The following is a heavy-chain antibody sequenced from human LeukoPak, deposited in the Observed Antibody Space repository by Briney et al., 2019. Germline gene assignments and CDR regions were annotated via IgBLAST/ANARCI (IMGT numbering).Heavy chain of an antibody. CDR2: AYYTGEI. V-gene: IGHV4-39*01. Sequence: SETLSLTCTVSGGSVASSGCHWGWIRQPPGKGLEWVGSAYYTGEIYSTPSLKSRLTISVDTSKNQFALTLTSVTAADTAVYYCGRHVSNGWDYHYGLDVWGQGTTVTVSS. CDR1: GGSVASSGCH. J-gene: IGHJ6*02. D-gene: IGHD6-19*01. CDR3: GRHVSNGWDYHYGLDV.